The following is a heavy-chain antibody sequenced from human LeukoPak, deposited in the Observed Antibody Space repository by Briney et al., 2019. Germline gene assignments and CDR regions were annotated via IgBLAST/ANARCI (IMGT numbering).Heavy chain of an antibody. CDR2: IRSKVYGGTP. D-gene: IGHD2-2*02. CDR3: TRVDCSSTSCYISHADY. Sequence: GGSLRLSCTTSGFTFGDYAMSWVRQAPGKGLGWVGFIRSKVYGGTPEYAASVKGRFTISRDDSKSIAYLQMNSLKTEDTAVYYCTRVDCSSTSCYISHADYWGRGNLVTVSS. V-gene: IGHV3-49*04. CDR1: GFTFGDYA. J-gene: IGHJ4*02.